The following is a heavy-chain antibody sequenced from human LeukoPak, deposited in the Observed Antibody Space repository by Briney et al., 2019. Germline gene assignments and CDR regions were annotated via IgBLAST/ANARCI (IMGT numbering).Heavy chain of an antibody. J-gene: IGHJ4*02. V-gene: IGHV4-61*09. CDR3: ARDLRYSASY. Sequence: SETLSLTCTVSGGSLDLGSYYWTWVRQPPRKGLEWIGHFYSSGNAIARYNPSLESRVTISLDTSKNQFSLKLTSVTAADTAVYYCARDLRYSASYWGQGTLVTVSS. CDR2: FYSSGNA. CDR1: GGSLDLGSYY. D-gene: IGHD2-21*01.